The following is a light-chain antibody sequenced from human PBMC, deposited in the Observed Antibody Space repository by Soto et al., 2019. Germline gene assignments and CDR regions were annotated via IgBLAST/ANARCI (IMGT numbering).Light chain of an antibody. Sequence: EIVLTQSPATLSLSPGERATLSCRASQSVRNYLAWYQQKPGQAPRLLIFDASYSATGIPARFSGSGSGTDFPLTISSLEPEDFARYYCQHRSNWPRFTFGQGTKLEI. CDR1: QSVRNY. CDR2: DAS. V-gene: IGKV3-11*01. CDR3: QHRSNWPRFT. J-gene: IGKJ2*01.